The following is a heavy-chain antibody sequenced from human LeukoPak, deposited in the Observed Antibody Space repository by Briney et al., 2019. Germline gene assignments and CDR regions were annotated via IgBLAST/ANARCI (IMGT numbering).Heavy chain of an antibody. V-gene: IGHV3-30*02. CDR2: IRYDGSNK. D-gene: IGHD1-26*01. J-gene: IGHJ3*02. CDR3: AKDTVGAMSAFDI. CDR1: GFTFSSYG. Sequence: PGGSLRLSCAASGFTFSSYGMHWVRQAPGKGLEWVAFIRYDGSNKYYADSVKGRFTISRDNSKNTLYLQMNSLRAEDTAVYYCAKDTVGAMSAFDIWGQGTMVTVSS.